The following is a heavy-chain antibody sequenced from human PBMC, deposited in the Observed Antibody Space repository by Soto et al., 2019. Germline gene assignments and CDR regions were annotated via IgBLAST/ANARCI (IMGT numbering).Heavy chain of an antibody. Sequence: SETLFLTCAVNGGSLSGYYWSWIRQSPGKGLEWIGEINHRGSSDYHPSLKSRVTISIEASKNHVTLELTSVTAADTAVYSCARSDNRNSLYGVDVWGQGTVVTVSS. J-gene: IGHJ6*02. CDR3: ARSDNRNSLYGVDV. D-gene: IGHD1-7*01. CDR1: GGSLSGYY. V-gene: IGHV4-34*01. CDR2: INHRGSS.